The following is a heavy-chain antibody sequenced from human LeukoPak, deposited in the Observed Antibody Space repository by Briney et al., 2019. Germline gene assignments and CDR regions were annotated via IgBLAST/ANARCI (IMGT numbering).Heavy chain of an antibody. V-gene: IGHV3-30*03. J-gene: IGHJ4*02. Sequence: GGSLRLSCVVSDFTLSSHGMHWVRQAPGKGLEWVAVISSDGGKKSYADSVKGRFTISRDNSKNTLYLQMDGLGVGDTAIYYCARDRAWDYLDSWDQGPLATVSS. CDR3: ARDRAWDYLDS. CDR2: ISSDGGKK. D-gene: IGHD1-26*01. CDR1: DFTLSSHG.